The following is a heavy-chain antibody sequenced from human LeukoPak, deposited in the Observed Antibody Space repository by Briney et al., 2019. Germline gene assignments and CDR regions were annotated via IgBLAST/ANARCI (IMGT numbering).Heavy chain of an antibody. D-gene: IGHD3-22*01. V-gene: IGHV4-38-2*02. Sequence: PSETLSLTCTVSGYSISSGYYWGWIRQPPGKGLEWIGSIYHSGSTYYNPSLKSRVTISVDTSKNQFSLKLSSVTAADTAVYCCARGWGRNYYDSSGYPRAFDIWGQGTMVTVSS. CDR2: IYHSGST. J-gene: IGHJ3*02. CDR1: GYSISSGYY. CDR3: ARGWGRNYYDSSGYPRAFDI.